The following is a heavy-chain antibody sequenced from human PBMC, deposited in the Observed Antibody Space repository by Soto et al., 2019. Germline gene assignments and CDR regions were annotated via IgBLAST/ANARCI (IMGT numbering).Heavy chain of an antibody. CDR2: ISSNSGNI. J-gene: IGHJ3*02. CDR3: AKGGSSSWLRDGLHI. V-gene: IGHV3-9*01. Sequence: EVQLVESGGGIVEPGRSLRLSCAASGFSFDNFAMHWVRQAPGKGLVWVSSISSNSGNIGYADSVKGRFTISGDNAKNSLYLEMNSLRVEDTALYYCAKGGSSSWLRDGLHIWGQGTMVTASS. D-gene: IGHD6-19*01. CDR1: GFSFDNFA.